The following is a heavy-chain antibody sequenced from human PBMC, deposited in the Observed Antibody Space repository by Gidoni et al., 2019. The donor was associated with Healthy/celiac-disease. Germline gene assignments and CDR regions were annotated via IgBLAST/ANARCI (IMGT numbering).Heavy chain of an antibody. CDR1: GGTFSSYA. CDR2: IIPIFGTA. CDR3: ARGSPDCSGGSCYLGCDY. V-gene: IGHV1-69*01. D-gene: IGHD2-15*01. J-gene: IGHJ4*02. Sequence: QVQLVQSGAEVKKPGSSVKVSCKASGGTFSSYAISWVRQAPGQGLEWMGGIIPIFGTANYAQKFQGRVTITADESTSTAYMELSSLRSEDTAVYYCARGSPDCSGGSCYLGCDYWGQGTLVTVSS.